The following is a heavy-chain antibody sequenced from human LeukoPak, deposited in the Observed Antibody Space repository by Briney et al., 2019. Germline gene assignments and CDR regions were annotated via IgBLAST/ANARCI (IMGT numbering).Heavy chain of an antibody. J-gene: IGHJ4*02. Sequence: GSSVKVSCKASGGTFSSYAISWVRQAPGQGLEWMGGIIPIFGTANYTQKFQGRVTITADESTSTAYMELSSLRSEDRAVYYCARSPVLRYFDWLSTLDYWGQGTLVTVSS. CDR3: ARSPVLRYFDWLSTLDY. V-gene: IGHV1-69*01. CDR1: GGTFSSYA. D-gene: IGHD3-9*01. CDR2: IIPIFGTA.